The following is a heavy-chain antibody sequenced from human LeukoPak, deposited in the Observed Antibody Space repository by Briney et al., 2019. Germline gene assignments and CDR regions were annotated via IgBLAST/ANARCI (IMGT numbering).Heavy chain of an antibody. CDR1: GFTFNKYG. CDR3: AKDRDPYSSGTWDS. D-gene: IGHD3-22*01. Sequence: GGSLRLSCIASGFTFNKYGMHWVRQAPGKGLEWVAVRSDDGSAQHYADSVRGRFTISRDNSKNTLSLQMNSLRPEDTAMYFCAKDRDPYSSGTWDSWGQGTLVIVSS. CDR2: RSDDGSAQ. V-gene: IGHV3-30*18. J-gene: IGHJ1*01.